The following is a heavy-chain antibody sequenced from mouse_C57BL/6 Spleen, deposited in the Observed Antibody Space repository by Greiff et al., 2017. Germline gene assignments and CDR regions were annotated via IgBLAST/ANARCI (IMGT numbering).Heavy chain of an antibody. J-gene: IGHJ2*01. Sequence: EVKLMESGPGLVKPSQSLSLSCSVTGYSFTSGYFWNWLRPFPGNILGWTGYISYDGSNNYNPSLKNRISITRYTSKNKFFLKLNSMTTEDTATYYCARREVYFDYWGQGTTLTVSS. V-gene: IGHV3-6*01. CDR1: GYSFTSGYF. CDR3: ARREVYFDY. CDR2: ISYDGSN. D-gene: IGHD1-3*01.